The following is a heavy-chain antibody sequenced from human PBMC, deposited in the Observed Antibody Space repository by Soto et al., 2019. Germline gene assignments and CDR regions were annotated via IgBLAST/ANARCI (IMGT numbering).Heavy chain of an antibody. J-gene: IGHJ6*02. CDR2: ISYDGSNK. CDR1: GFTFSSYA. D-gene: IGHD6-19*01. V-gene: IGHV3-30*04. Sequence: PGGSLRLSCAASGFTFSSYAMHWARQAPGKGLEWVAVISYDGSNKYYADSVKGRFTISRDNSKNTLYLQMNSLRAEDTAVYYCAKDLQEPVADVYYYYYGMDVWGQGTTVTVSS. CDR3: AKDLQEPVADVYYYYYGMDV.